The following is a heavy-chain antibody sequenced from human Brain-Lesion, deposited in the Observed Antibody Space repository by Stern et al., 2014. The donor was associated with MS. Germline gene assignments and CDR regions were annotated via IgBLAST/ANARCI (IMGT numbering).Heavy chain of an antibody. CDR1: GYTFIRYA. V-gene: IGHV1-3*01. Sequence: VQLVESGAEVKKPGASVKVSCKASGYTFIRYAMQWVRQAPGQRLEWMGRINGVDDKTKYSHKFQGRVTITRDTSANTVYMELSSLRSEDTAVYSCARDDHRDSSGHYAPFDYWGQGTRVTVSS. CDR3: ARDDHRDSSGHYAPFDY. D-gene: IGHD3-22*01. J-gene: IGHJ4*02. CDR2: INGVDDKT.